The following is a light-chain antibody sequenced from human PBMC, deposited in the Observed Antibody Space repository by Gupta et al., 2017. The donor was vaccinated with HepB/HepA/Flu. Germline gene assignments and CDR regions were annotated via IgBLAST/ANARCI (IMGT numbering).Light chain of an antibody. CDR2: HVS. CDR1: SSDVGTYDS. Sequence: QSALTQPRSVSGSPGQSVTLSCTGTSSDVGTYDSVSWYHQHPGKAPKLIIYHVSDRPSAVPNRFSGSKSGNTASLTISGLQAEDEADYFCCSYAGSDTNVFGTGTKVTVL. J-gene: IGLJ1*01. CDR3: CSYAGSDTNV. V-gene: IGLV2-11*01.